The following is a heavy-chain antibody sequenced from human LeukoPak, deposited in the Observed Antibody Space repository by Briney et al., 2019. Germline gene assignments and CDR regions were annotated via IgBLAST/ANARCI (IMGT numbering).Heavy chain of an antibody. CDR1: GFTFSSYS. V-gene: IGHV3-21*01. J-gene: IGHJ3*02. CDR3: ARDREDIVVVVAASAQEAFDI. D-gene: IGHD2-15*01. CDR2: ISSSSSYI. Sequence: PGGSLRLSCAASGFTFSSYSMNWVRQAPGKGLEWVSSISSSSSYIYYADSVKGRFTISRDNAKNSLYLQMNSLRAEDTAVYYCARDREDIVVVVAASAQEAFDIWGQGTMVTVSS.